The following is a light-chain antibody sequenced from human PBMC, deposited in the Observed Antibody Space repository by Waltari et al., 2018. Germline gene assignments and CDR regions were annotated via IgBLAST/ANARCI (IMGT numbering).Light chain of an antibody. CDR2: GQ. CDR1: TNNVGSYA. CDR3: STWDYSLNVHV. Sequence: QSALTQEASVSGTVGQKVPLSCRGTTNNVGSYAVGWYQQISHGAPKTVMFGQSLPSGIPDRFSGSRSGTTASLTIWGLQPEDEADYYCSTWDYSLNVHVFGGGTKVTVL. V-gene: IGLV1-36*01. J-gene: IGLJ3*02.